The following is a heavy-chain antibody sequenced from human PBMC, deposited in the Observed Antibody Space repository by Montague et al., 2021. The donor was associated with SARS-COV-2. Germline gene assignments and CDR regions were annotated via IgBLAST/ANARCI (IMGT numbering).Heavy chain of an antibody. V-gene: IGHV3-21*01. CDR1: GFTFSSYS. Sequence: SLRLSCAASGFTFSSYSMHWVRQAPGKGLEWVSSISSSSSYIYYADSVKGRITISSDNAKNSLYLQMNNLSAEDTEVYYCARGEQLVRGYYFGMDVWGQGTTVTVSS. CDR3: ARGEQLVRGYYFGMDV. J-gene: IGHJ6*02. D-gene: IGHD6-13*01. CDR2: ISSSSSYI.